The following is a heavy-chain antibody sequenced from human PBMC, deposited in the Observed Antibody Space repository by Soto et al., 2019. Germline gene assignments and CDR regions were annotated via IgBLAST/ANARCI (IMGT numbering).Heavy chain of an antibody. V-gene: IGHV3-74*01. D-gene: IGHD2-21*02. CDR3: ARESGDWPLNWFDP. J-gene: IGHJ5*02. Sequence: GGSLRLSCAASVFNFSNHCMHWVRQRPAEGLVWVSRITSDGKSKAYAESVKGRFAISRDNAKNTLYLQMNGLTAEDTAVYYCARESGDWPLNWFDPWGQGTLVTVSS. CDR2: ITSDGKSK. CDR1: VFNFSNHC.